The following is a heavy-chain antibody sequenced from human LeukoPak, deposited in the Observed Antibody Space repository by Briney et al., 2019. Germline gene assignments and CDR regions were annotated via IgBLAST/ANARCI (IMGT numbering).Heavy chain of an antibody. V-gene: IGHV3-30*18. CDR2: ISYDGSNK. Sequence: GGSLRLSCAASGFTFSSYAMHWDRQAPGKGLEWVAVISYDGSNKYYADSVKGRFTISRDNSKNTLYLQMNSLRADDTAMYYCVKDKSSSSNVALPAVVRPHNYYYYGMDVWGQGTTVIVSS. CDR1: GFTFSSYA. D-gene: IGHD2-2*01. CDR3: VKDKSSSSNVALPAVVRPHNYYYYGMDV. J-gene: IGHJ6*02.